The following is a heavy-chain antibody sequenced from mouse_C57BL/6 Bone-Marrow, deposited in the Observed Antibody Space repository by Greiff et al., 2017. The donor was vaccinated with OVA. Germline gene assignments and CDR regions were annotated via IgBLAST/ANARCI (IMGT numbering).Heavy chain of an antibody. V-gene: IGHV5-12*01. CDR1: GFTFSDSY. D-gene: IGHD1-1*02. CDR2: ISNGGGST. Sequence: EVNVVESGGGLVQPGGSLQLSCAASGFTFSDSYMYWVRQTPEKRLEWVAYISNGGGSTYYPDTVKGRFTISRDNAKNTLYLQMSLLKSEDTAMYYCARYGQAWFAYWGQGTLFTVSA. J-gene: IGHJ3*01. CDR3: ARYGQAWFAY.